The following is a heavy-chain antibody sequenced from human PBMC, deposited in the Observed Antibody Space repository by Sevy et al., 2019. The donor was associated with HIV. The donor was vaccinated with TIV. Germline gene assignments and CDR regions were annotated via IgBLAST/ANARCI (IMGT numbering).Heavy chain of an antibody. J-gene: IGHJ6*02. CDR3: ARELYYGMDV. CDR2: IDNDGDT. V-gene: IGHV3-13*01. CDR1: GFTFSNYD. D-gene: IGHD3-10*01. Sequence: GGSLRLSCRSSGFTFSNYDMHWVRQATGKGLEWVSGIDNDGDTYYPDSVKGRFTISIENGRDSLYLQMNSLRAGDTAVYYCARELYYGMDVWGQGTTVTVSS.